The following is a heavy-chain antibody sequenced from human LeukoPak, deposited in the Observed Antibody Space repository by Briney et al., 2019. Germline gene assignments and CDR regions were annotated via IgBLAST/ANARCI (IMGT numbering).Heavy chain of an antibody. CDR2: IYTSGST. D-gene: IGHD3-10*01. CDR3: GRLYNYYMDV. CDR1: GGSISSYY. Sequence: PSETLSLTCTVPGGSISSYYWSWIRQPAGQGLEWIGHIYTSGSTNHNPSLKSRVTISVDTSKNQFSLKLSSVTAADTAVYYCGRLYNYYMDVWGKGTTVTVSS. J-gene: IGHJ6*03. V-gene: IGHV4-4*07.